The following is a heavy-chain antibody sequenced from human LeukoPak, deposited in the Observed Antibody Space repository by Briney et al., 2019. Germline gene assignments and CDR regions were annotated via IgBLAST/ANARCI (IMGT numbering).Heavy chain of an antibody. CDR1: GGSISSGGYY. J-gene: IGHJ5*02. Sequence: SETLSLTCTVSGGSISSGGYYWSWIRQHPGQGLEWIGYIYYSGTTYYNPSLKSRVTMSVDTSKNQFSLKLSSVTAADTAVYYCARDPSSFGGRFDPWGQGTLVAVSS. CDR3: ARDPSSFGGRFDP. V-gene: IGHV4-31*03. CDR2: IYYSGTT. D-gene: IGHD3-10*01.